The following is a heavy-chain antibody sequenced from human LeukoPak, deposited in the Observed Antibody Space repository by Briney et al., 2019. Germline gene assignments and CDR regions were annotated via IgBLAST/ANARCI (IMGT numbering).Heavy chain of an antibody. CDR1: GFTFSSYG. CDR2: IWYDGSNK. Sequence: PGGSLRLSCAASGFTFSSYGMHWVRQAPGKGLEWVAVIWYDGSNKYYADSVKGRFTISRDDSKNTLYLQMNSLRAEDTAMYYCARVGAAVTTVDSWGQGTLVTVSS. J-gene: IGHJ4*02. V-gene: IGHV3-33*01. CDR3: ARVGAAVTTVDS. D-gene: IGHD4-17*01.